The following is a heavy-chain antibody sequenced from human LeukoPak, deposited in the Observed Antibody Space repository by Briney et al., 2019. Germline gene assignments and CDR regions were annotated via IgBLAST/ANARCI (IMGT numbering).Heavy chain of an antibody. CDR2: IYHSGSP. Sequence: SRTLSLTCAVSGGSISSNNWWGWVRQPPGKGLEWIGEIYHSGSPNYNPSLKSRVTISVDTSKNQFSLKLSSVTAADAAGDYCATSLPGDYGDYWYFDLWGRGTLVTVSS. CDR1: GGSISSNNW. CDR3: ATSLPGDYGDYWYFDL. V-gene: IGHV4-4*02. J-gene: IGHJ2*01. D-gene: IGHD4-17*01.